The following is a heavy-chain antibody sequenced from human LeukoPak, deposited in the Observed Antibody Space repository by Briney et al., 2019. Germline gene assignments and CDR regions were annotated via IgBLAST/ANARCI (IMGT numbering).Heavy chain of an antibody. CDR2: IYSSGST. CDR3: ARDLAEVGATDWFDP. Sequence: KPSETLSLTCTVSGGSISTYYWSWIRQPAGKGLEWIGLIYSSGSTYYNPSLKSRVTISVDRSKNQFSLKLSSVTAADTAVYYCARDLAEVGATDWFDPWGQGTLVTVSS. CDR1: GGSISTYY. D-gene: IGHD1-26*01. J-gene: IGHJ5*02. V-gene: IGHV4-4*07.